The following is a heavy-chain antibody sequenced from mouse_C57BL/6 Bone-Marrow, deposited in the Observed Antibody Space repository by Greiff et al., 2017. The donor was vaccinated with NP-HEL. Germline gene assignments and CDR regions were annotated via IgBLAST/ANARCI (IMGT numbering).Heavy chain of an antibody. D-gene: IGHD2-1*01. CDR3: ARGRVIRAVDY. Sequence: QVQLQQSGAELARPGASVKLSCKASGYTFTSYGISWVKQRTGQGLEWIGEIYPRSGNTYYNENFKGIATLTADKSSSTAYMELSRMTSEDYAVYFCARGRVIRAVDYGGQGTTLTVSS. V-gene: IGHV1-81*01. J-gene: IGHJ2*01. CDR2: IYPRSGNT. CDR1: GYTFTSYG.